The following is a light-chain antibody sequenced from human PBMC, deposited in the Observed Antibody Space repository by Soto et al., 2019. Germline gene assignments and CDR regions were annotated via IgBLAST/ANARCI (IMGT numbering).Light chain of an antibody. CDR1: SSNIGGNT. J-gene: IGLJ3*02. CDR3: SSYTLRNTLVL. CDR2: GNN. V-gene: IGLV1-44*01. Sequence: QSVLTQPPSASGTPGQRVTISCSGSSSNIGGNTVNWYQQLPGTAPKLLISGNNQRPSGVPDRFSGSKSGTSASLAISGLQSEDEADYYCSSYTLRNTLVLFGGGTKLTVL.